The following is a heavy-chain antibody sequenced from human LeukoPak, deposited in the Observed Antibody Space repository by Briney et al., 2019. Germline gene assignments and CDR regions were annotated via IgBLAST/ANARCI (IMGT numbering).Heavy chain of an antibody. Sequence: PSETLSLTCTVSGGSISSVGYYWSWIRQHPGKGLEWIGYIYYSGSTYYNPSLKSRVTISVDTSKNQFSLKLSSVTAADTAVYYCTRGSGSYPPYAFDIWGQGTMVTVSS. D-gene: IGHD1-26*01. CDR2: IYYSGST. CDR3: TRGSGSYPPYAFDI. V-gene: IGHV4-31*03. J-gene: IGHJ3*02. CDR1: GGSISSVGYY.